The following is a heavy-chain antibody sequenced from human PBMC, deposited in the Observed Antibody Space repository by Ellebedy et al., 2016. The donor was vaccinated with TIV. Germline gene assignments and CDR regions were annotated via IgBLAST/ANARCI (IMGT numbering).Heavy chain of an antibody. D-gene: IGHD6-13*01. CDR1: GFTFSNYA. Sequence: GESLKISCAASGFTFSNYAMSWVRQAPGKGLEWVSAISRIGGSTYYAGSVKGRFTISRDNSKDTLYLQMNSLRAEDTAVYYCANVYSSTWADSWGQGTLVTVSS. J-gene: IGHJ4*02. CDR2: ISRIGGST. V-gene: IGHV3-23*01. CDR3: ANVYSSTWADS.